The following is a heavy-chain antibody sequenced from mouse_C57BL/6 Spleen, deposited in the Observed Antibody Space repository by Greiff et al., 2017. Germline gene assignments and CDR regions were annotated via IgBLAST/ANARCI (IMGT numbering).Heavy chain of an antibody. CDR3: ALLYYDYDDAMDY. D-gene: IGHD2-4*01. J-gene: IGHJ4*01. CDR2: IYPGSGNT. Sequence: QVQLQQSGPELVKPGASVKISCKASGYSFTSYYIHWVKQRPGQGLEWIGWIYPGSGNTKYNEKFKGKATLTADTSSSTAYMQLSSLTSEDSAVYYCALLYYDYDDAMDYWGQGTSVTVSS. CDR1: GYSFTSYY. V-gene: IGHV1-66*01.